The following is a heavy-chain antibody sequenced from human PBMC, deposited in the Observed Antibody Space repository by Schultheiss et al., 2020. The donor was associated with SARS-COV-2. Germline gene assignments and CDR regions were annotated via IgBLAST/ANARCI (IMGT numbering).Heavy chain of an antibody. CDR1: GFTFSSYG. Sequence: GESLKISCAASGFTFSSYGMHWVRQAPGKGLEWVAVISYDGSNKYYADSVKGRFTISRDNSKNTLYLQMNSLRAEDTAVYYCAKDRKGYSYGFIHFDYWGQGTLVTVSS. J-gene: IGHJ4*02. CDR2: ISYDGSNK. D-gene: IGHD5-18*01. V-gene: IGHV3-30*18. CDR3: AKDRKGYSYGFIHFDY.